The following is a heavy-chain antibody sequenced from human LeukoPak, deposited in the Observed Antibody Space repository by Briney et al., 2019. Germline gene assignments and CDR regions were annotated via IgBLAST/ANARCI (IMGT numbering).Heavy chain of an antibody. J-gene: IGHJ4*02. CDR2: ISSSSSTI. V-gene: IGHV3-48*04. CDR3: ASNWNYAPSGY. D-gene: IGHD1-7*01. Sequence: GGSLRLSCAAPGFTFSSYSMNWVRQAPGKGLEWVSYISSSSSTIYYADSVKGRFTISRDNAKNSLYLQMNSLRAEDTAVYYCASNWNYAPSGYWGQGTLVTVSS. CDR1: GFTFSSYS.